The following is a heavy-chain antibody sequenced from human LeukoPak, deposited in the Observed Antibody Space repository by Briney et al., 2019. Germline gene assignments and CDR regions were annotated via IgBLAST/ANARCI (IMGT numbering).Heavy chain of an antibody. V-gene: IGHV4-34*01. CDR2: INHSGST. J-gene: IGHJ4*02. CDR1: GGSFSGYY. CDR3: AGSYCGGDCPFGY. D-gene: IGHD2-21*02. Sequence: SETLSLTCAVYGGSFSGYYWSWIRQPPGKGLEWIGEINHSGSTNYNPSLKSRVTISVDTSKNQFSLKLSSVTAADTAVYYCAGSYCGGDCPFGYWGQGTLVTVSS.